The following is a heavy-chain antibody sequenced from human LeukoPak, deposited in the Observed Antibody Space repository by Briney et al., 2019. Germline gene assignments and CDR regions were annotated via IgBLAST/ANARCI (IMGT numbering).Heavy chain of an antibody. D-gene: IGHD2-2*01. J-gene: IGHJ3*02. CDR2: ISSSSSYI. CDR3: ATLGYCSSTSCRGAFDI. V-gene: IGHV3-21*01. CDR1: GFTFSSYS. Sequence: PGGSLRLSCAASGFTFSSYSMNWVRQAPGKGLEWVSSISSSSSYIYYADSVKGRFTISRDNAKNSLYLQMNSLRAEDTAVYYCATLGYCSSTSCRGAFDIWGQGTMVTVSS.